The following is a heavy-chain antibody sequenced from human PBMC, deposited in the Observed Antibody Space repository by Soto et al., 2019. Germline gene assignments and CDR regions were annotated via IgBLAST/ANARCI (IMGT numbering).Heavy chain of an antibody. CDR1: GFTFSSYA. V-gene: IGHV3-23*01. J-gene: IGHJ5*02. CDR2: ISGSGGST. D-gene: IGHD3-10*01. CDR3: AKDPSVFSGEGEFDP. Sequence: PGGSLRLSCAASGFTFSSYAMSWVRQAPGKGLEWVSAISGSGGSTYYADSVKGRFTISRDNSKNTLYLQMNSLRAEDTAVYYCAKDPSVFSGEGEFDPWGQGTLVTVSS.